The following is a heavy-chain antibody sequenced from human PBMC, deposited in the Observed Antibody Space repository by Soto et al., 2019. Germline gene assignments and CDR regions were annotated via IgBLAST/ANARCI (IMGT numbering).Heavy chain of an antibody. J-gene: IGHJ4*02. CDR1: GFTFSDHY. CDR3: ARVASLAAFY. Sequence: EVQLVESGGGLVQPGGSLRLSCAASGFTFSDHYMDWVRQAPGEGLEWVANIKQDGNEKYYVDSVKGRFTISRDNAKNSLYLQMNSLRAEDTAVYYCARVASLAAFYWGQGTLVTVSS. CDR2: IKQDGNEK. V-gene: IGHV3-7*03. D-gene: IGHD6-6*01.